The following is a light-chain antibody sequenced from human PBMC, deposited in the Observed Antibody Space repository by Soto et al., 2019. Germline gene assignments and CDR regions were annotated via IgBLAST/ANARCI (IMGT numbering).Light chain of an antibody. J-gene: IGKJ1*01. CDR2: GAS. CDR3: QQYGSSPQT. CDR1: QSVSSN. Sequence: EIVMTQSPATLSVSPGERATLSCRASQSVSSNLAWYQQKPGQAPRLLIYGASTRATGIPARFSGSGSGTEFTLTFSRLEPEDFAVYYCQQYGSSPQTFGQGTKVDIK. V-gene: IGKV3-15*01.